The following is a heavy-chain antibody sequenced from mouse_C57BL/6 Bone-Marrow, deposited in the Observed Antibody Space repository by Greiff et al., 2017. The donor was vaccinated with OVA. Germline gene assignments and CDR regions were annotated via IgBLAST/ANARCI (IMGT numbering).Heavy chain of an antibody. Sequence: EVKLVESGEGLVKPGGSLKLSCAASGFTFSSYAMSWVRQTPEKRLEWVAYISSGGDYIYYADTVKGRFTISRDNARNTLYLQMSSLKSEDTAMYYCTRGNGNYVVDYYAMDYWGQGTSVTVSS. D-gene: IGHD2-1*01. J-gene: IGHJ4*01. CDR1: GFTFSSYA. CDR3: TRGNGNYVVDYYAMDY. V-gene: IGHV5-9-1*02. CDR2: ISSGGDYI.